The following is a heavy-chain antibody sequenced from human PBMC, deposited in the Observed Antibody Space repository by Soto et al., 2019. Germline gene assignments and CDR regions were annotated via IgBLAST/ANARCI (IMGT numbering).Heavy chain of an antibody. CDR3: ARVVRFCSIPSCQGRNWFDP. V-gene: IGHV4-30-4*01. CDR2: MFYVGAT. J-gene: IGHJ5*02. D-gene: IGHD2-2*01. Sequence: QVQLQESAPGLVEPSQTLSLTCSVFGGSISSGDYSWSWIRQPPGKGLEWIGYMFYVGATYYNPSPQSPGTTSVDTPEKQSSPKRNSVTAADAAVYHCARVVRFCSIPSCQGRNWFDPWGQGTLATVTS. CDR1: GGSISSGDYS.